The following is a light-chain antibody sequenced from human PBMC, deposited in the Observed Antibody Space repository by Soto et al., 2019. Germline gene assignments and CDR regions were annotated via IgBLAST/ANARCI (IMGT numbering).Light chain of an antibody. CDR2: KAS. J-gene: IGKJ1*01. CDR3: QHSNSYSEA. Sequence: DIQMTQSPSALSGSVGDRVTITCRPSQPISCWLAWYHQKPGKAPKHLIYKASTLKSGVPSRFSGRGSGTEFTLTISSLQPDDFASYYCQHSNSYSEAFGQGTKVDIK. CDR1: QPISCW. V-gene: IGKV1-5*03.